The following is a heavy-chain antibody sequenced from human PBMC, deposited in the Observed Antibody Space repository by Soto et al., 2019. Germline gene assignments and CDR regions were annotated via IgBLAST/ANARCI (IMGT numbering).Heavy chain of an antibody. Sequence: ETLSLTCAVYGGSFSGYYWSWIRQPPGKGLEWIGEINHSGSTNYNPSLKSRVTISVDTSKNQFSLKLSSVTAADTAVYYCARRRSDFWSGYWDPFDYWGQGTLVTVSS. J-gene: IGHJ4*02. D-gene: IGHD3-3*01. V-gene: IGHV4-34*01. CDR2: INHSGST. CDR1: GGSFSGYY. CDR3: ARRRSDFWSGYWDPFDY.